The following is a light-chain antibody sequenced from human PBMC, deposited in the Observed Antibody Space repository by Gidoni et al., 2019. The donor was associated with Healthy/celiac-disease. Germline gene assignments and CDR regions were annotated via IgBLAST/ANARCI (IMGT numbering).Light chain of an antibody. CDR1: QDISNY. V-gene: IGKV1-33*01. CDR2: DAS. J-gene: IGKJ2*01. CDR3: QQYDNLPMYT. Sequence: DIQMTQSPSSLSASVGDRVTITCQASQDISNYLNWYQQKPGKAPKLLIYDASNLETGVPSRFSGSGSGTDVTFTISSLQPEDIATYYCQQYDNLPMYTFGQXTKLEIK.